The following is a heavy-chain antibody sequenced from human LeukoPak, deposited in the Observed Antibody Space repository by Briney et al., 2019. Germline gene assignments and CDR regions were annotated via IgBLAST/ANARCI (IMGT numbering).Heavy chain of an antibody. V-gene: IGHV4-34*01. CDR3: ARLLANCSSTSCRDY. CDR2: INHSGST. D-gene: IGHD2-2*01. Sequence: SETLSLTCAVYGGSFSGYYWSWIRQPPGKGLEWIGEINHSGSTNYNPSLKSRVTIPVDTCKNQFSLKLSSVTAADTAVYYCARLLANCSSTSCRDYWGQGTLVTVSS. J-gene: IGHJ4*02. CDR1: GGSFSGYY.